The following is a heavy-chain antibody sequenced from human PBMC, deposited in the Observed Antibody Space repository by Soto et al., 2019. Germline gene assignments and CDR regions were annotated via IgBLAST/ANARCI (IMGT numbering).Heavy chain of an antibody. V-gene: IGHV1-24*01. Sequence: GPSAKVSCKVSGYTLTDLSMHCLRQAPGKGLEWMGGFDPEDGETIYAQKFQGRVTMTRDTSISTAYMELSRLRSDDTAVYYCAREGYISSSSPVSDLGYWGQGTLVTVS. J-gene: IGHJ4*02. CDR1: GYTLTDLS. CDR2: FDPEDGET. CDR3: AREGYISSSSPVSDLGY. D-gene: IGHD6-6*01.